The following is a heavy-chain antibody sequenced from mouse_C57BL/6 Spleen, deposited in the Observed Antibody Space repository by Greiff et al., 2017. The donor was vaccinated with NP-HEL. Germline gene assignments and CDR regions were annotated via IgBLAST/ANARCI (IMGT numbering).Heavy chain of an antibody. CDR3: ARTGIDYYCSSYEAWFAY. V-gene: IGHV1-69*01. J-gene: IGHJ3*01. CDR2: IDPSDSYT. CDR1: GYTFTSYW. Sequence: VQLQQPGAELVMPGASVKLSCKASGYTFTSYWMHWVKQRPGQGLEWIGEIDPSDSYTNYNQKFKGKSTLTVDKSSSTAYMQLSSLTSEDSAVYYCARTGIDYYCSSYEAWFAYWGQGTLVTVSA. D-gene: IGHD1-1*01.